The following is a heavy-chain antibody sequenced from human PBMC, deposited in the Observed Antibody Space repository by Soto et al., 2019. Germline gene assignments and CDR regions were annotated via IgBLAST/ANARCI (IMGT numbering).Heavy chain of an antibody. Sequence: SQTLSLTCAISGDSVSSNSAAWNWIRQSPSRGLEWLGRTYYRSKWYNDYAVSVKSRITINPDTSKNQFSLQLNSVTPEDTAVYYCARDRVRSGYSYGPVDYYYGMDVWGQGTTVTVS. J-gene: IGHJ6*02. CDR2: TYYRSKWYN. CDR3: ARDRVRSGYSYGPVDYYYGMDV. V-gene: IGHV6-1*01. CDR1: GDSVSSNSAA. D-gene: IGHD5-18*01.